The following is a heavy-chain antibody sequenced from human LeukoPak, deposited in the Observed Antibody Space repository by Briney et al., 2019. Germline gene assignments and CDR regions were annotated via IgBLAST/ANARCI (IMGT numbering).Heavy chain of an antibody. Sequence: GGSLRLSCAASRFTFSSYAMHWVRQAPGKGLEWVAVISYDGSNKYYADSVKGRFTISRDNSKNTLYLQMNSLRAEDTAVYYCARDSGIVGATSELDYWGQGTLVTVSS. V-gene: IGHV3-30-3*01. J-gene: IGHJ4*02. CDR3: ARDSGIVGATSELDY. D-gene: IGHD1-26*01. CDR2: ISYDGSNK. CDR1: RFTFSSYA.